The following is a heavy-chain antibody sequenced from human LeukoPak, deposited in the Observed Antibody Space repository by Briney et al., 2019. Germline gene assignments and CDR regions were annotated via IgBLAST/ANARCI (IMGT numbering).Heavy chain of an antibody. Sequence: ASVKVSCKASGYTFTGYYMHWVRQAPGQGLEWMGRINPNSGGTNYAQKFQGRVTMTRDTSISTAYMELSRLRSDDTAVYYCAISEGYCNGGSCFYFDYWGQGTLVTVSS. V-gene: IGHV1-2*06. CDR2: INPNSGGT. CDR1: GYTFTGYY. CDR3: AISEGYCNGGSCFYFDY. D-gene: IGHD2-15*01. J-gene: IGHJ4*02.